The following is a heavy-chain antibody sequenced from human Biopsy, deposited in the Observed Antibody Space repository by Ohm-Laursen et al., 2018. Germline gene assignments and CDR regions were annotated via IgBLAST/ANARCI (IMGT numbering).Heavy chain of an antibody. J-gene: IGHJ6*02. D-gene: IGHD2/OR15-2a*01. CDR3: TRATNSTGWLYYYFYGMDI. CDR2: VYYSGTT. V-gene: IGHV4-59*01. Sequence: SETLSLTCTVSGGSISSDWRSWIRQTPGKGLEWIGYVYYSGTTTYNPSLRSRVTISVDTSMNQISLRLQSVTAADTAIYYCTRATNSTGWLYYYFYGMDIWGQGTTVTVSS. CDR1: GGSISSDW.